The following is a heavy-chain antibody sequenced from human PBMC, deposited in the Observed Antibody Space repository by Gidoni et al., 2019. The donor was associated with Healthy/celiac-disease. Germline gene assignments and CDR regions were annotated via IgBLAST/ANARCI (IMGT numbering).Heavy chain of an antibody. CDR1: GGSISSGSYY. V-gene: IGHV4-61*02. CDR3: ASLGYSYGLDAFDI. J-gene: IGHJ3*02. D-gene: IGHD5-18*01. Sequence: QVQLQESGPGLVKPSQTLSLTCTVSGGSISSGSYYWSWIRQPAGKGLEWIGRIYTSGSTNYNPHRKSRVTRSVDTSKNQFSLKLSSVTAADTAVYYCASLGYSYGLDAFDIWGQGTMVTVSS. CDR2: IYTSGST.